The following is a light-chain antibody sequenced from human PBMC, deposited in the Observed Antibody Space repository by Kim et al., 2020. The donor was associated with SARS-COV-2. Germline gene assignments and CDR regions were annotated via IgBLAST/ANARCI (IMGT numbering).Light chain of an antibody. CDR3: QQYNSWPRT. V-gene: IGKV3-15*01. J-gene: IGKJ1*01. Sequence: GAAGERATLSCRASQRVNSNVAWYQQKPGQDPRLLISGASTRATGIPDRFSGSGSWTEFTLTISSLQSEDFAVYYGQQYNSWPRTFGQGTKVDIK. CDR1: QRVNSN. CDR2: GAS.